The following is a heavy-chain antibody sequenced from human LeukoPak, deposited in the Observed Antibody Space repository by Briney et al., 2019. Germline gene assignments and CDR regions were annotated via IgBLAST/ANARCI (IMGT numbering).Heavy chain of an antibody. J-gene: IGHJ4*02. D-gene: IGHD6-6*01. CDR2: IKQDGSEK. CDR3: ARDLVEYSSSAGDY. CDR1: GFTFSSYW. Sequence: GGSLRLSCAASGFTFSSYWMSWVRQAPGKGLEWVANIKQDGSEKYYVDSVKGRFTISRDNAKNSLYLQVNSLRAEDTAVYYCARDLVEYSSSAGDYWGQGTLVTVSS. V-gene: IGHV3-7*01.